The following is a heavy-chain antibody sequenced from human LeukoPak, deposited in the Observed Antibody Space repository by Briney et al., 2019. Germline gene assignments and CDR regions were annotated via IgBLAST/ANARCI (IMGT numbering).Heavy chain of an antibody. CDR2: TYYRSKWYN. J-gene: IGHJ6*02. CDR3: ARGSGWYPRYYYYGMDV. Sequence: PSQTLSLTCAISGDSVSSNSAAWNWIRQSPSRGLEWLGRTYYRSKWYNDYAVSVKSRTTINPDTSKNQFSLQLNSVTPEDTAVYYCARGSGWYPRYYYYGMDVWGQGTTVTVSS. V-gene: IGHV6-1*01. CDR1: GDSVSSNSAA. D-gene: IGHD6-19*01.